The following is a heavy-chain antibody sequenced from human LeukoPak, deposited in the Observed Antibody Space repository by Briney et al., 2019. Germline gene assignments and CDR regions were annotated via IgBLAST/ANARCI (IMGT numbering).Heavy chain of an antibody. J-gene: IGHJ5*02. Sequence: SVKVSCKASGGTFSSYAISWVRQAPGQGLEWMGRIIPILGIANYAQKFQGRVTITADKSTSTAYMELSSLRSEDTAVYYCARGNYYDSSGYGFDPWGQGTLVTVSS. CDR1: GGTFSSYA. CDR3: ARGNYYDSSGYGFDP. CDR2: IIPILGIA. D-gene: IGHD3-22*01. V-gene: IGHV1-69*04.